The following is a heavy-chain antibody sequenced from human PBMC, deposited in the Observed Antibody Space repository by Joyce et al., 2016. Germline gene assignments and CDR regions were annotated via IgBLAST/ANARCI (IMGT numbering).Heavy chain of an antibody. Sequence: EVQLLESGGGLVQPGGSPRLSCASSGFTFSSYAMNWVRQTPGKGLDGISAISATGGSKYYACSVKGRFTISRDSSKNTLYLQMNSLRAEDTAVYYCAKSSGSGSTYYFDFWGQGTLVTVSS. CDR3: AKSSGSGSTYYFDF. J-gene: IGHJ4*02. CDR1: GFTFSSYA. CDR2: ISATGGSK. V-gene: IGHV3-23*01. D-gene: IGHD3-10*01.